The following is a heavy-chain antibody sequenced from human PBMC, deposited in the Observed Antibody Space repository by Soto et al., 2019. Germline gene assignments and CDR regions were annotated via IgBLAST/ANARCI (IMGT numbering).Heavy chain of an antibody. V-gene: IGHV4-39*01. J-gene: IGHJ3*02. CDR3: ARFFGNAFDI. CDR2: IYYDGST. Sequence: SETLSLTCSVSGGSISSSSFNWDWIRQPPGKGLEWIGTIYYDGSTDYNPSLKSRAIISVDTSKNEFSLKLTSVTAADTAGYYCARFFGNAFDIWGHGTVVTVSS. CDR1: GGSISSSSFN. D-gene: IGHD3-16*01.